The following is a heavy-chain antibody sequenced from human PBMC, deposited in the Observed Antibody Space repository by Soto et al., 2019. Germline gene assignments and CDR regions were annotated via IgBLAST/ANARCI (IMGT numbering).Heavy chain of an antibody. Sequence: PGESLKISCKASGYIIKNYWIGWVRQMPGQGLEWMGIIFPDDSDTRYSPSFQGHVTISVDKSISTAYVQWSSLKASDSAIYYCFRGGVKSHTFDYWGQGTLVTVSS. CDR1: GYIIKNYW. J-gene: IGHJ4*02. V-gene: IGHV5-51*01. CDR3: FRGGVKSHTFDY. CDR2: IFPDDSDT. D-gene: IGHD3-16*01.